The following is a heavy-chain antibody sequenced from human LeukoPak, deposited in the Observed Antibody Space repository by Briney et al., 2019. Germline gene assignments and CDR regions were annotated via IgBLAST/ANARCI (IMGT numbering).Heavy chain of an antibody. CDR3: ARHLSGTAMAHYFDF. J-gene: IGHJ4*02. D-gene: IGHD5-18*01. V-gene: IGHV4-59*08. Sequence: TSETLSLTCTVSGGSISGYYWSWIRQPPGKGLEWIGHIYYSGSTNYKPSLKSRVTMSVDTSKNQFSLKLSSVTASDAAIYYCARHLSGTAMAHYFDFWGQGTLVTVSS. CDR2: IYYSGST. CDR1: GGSISGYY.